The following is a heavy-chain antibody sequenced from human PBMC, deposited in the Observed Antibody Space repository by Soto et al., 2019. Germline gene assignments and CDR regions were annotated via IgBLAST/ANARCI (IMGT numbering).Heavy chain of an antibody. D-gene: IGHD2-2*01. Sequence: VRPGGSLRLSCAASGFTFSSYGMHWVRQAPGKGLEWVAVIWYDGSNKYYADSVKRRFTISRDNSKNTLYLQMNSLRAEDTAVYYCARDFEGYCSSTSCYHYWGQGTLITVSS. CDR3: ARDFEGYCSSTSCYHY. J-gene: IGHJ4*02. V-gene: IGHV3-33*01. CDR2: IWYDGSNK. CDR1: GFTFSSYG.